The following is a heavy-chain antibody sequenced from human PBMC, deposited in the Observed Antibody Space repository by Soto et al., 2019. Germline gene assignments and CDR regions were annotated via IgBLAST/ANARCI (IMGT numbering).Heavy chain of an antibody. V-gene: IGHV3-30*18. CDR2: ISYDGSNK. J-gene: IGHJ4*02. CDR3: AKEKGITMIVVVTQTLDY. D-gene: IGHD3-22*01. Sequence: QVQLVESGGGVVQPGRSLRLSCAASGFTFSSYGMHWVRQAPGKGLEWVAVISYDGSNKYYADSVKGRFTISRDNSKNTLYLQMNILRAEDTAVYYCAKEKGITMIVVVTQTLDYWGQGTLVTVSS. CDR1: GFTFSSYG.